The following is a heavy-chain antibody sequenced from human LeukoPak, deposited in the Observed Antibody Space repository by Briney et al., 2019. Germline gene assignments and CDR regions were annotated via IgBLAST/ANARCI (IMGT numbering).Heavy chain of an antibody. CDR1: GGTFSSYA. J-gene: IGHJ4*02. CDR3: ARGGDGYQSASSLDY. CDR2: IIPIFGTA. Sequence: GASVKVSCKASGGTFSSYAISWVRQAPGQGLEWMGGIIPIFGTANYAQKFQGRVTITADKSTSTAYMELSSLRSEDTAVYYCARGGDGYQSASSLDYWGQGTLVTVSS. V-gene: IGHV1-69*06. D-gene: IGHD5-24*01.